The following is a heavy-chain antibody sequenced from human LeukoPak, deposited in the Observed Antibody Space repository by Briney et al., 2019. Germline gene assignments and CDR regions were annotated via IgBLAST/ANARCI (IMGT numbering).Heavy chain of an antibody. CDR2: IGPTGTDR. CDR1: GFTFSSCG. Sequence: GGSLRLSCAASGFTFSSCGFNWVRQAPGKGLEWVSSIGPTGTDRYYADSVRGRFTISRDNAKNSMYLQMDSLRDEDTAVYYCATETIGRHYDYWGQGTLVTVSS. J-gene: IGHJ4*02. V-gene: IGHV3-21*01. CDR3: ATETIGRHYDY. D-gene: IGHD1-14*01.